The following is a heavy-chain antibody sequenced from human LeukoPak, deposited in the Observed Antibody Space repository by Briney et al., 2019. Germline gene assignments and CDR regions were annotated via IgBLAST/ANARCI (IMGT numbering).Heavy chain of an antibody. D-gene: IGHD1-1*01. CDR1: GYTFTSYD. CDR3: TRGMLRYNWNGGEYFGMDV. V-gene: IGHV1-8*01. CDR2: MNPINGNT. J-gene: IGHJ6*02. Sequence: APVKVSCKTSGYTFTSYDINWVRQATGQGLEWMGWMNPINGNTGYAQKFQGRISMSRNSSISTAYVQVSSLRSEDTAVYYCTRGMLRYNWNGGEYFGMDVWGQGTTVTVSS.